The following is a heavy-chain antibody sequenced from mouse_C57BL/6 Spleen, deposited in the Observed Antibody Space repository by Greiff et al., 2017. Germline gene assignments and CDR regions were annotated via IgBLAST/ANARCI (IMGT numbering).Heavy chain of an antibody. V-gene: IGHV1-15*01. CDR3: TKSYGNFDY. J-gene: IGHJ2*01. CDR1: GYTFTDYA. CDR2: IDPETGGT. Sequence: VQLQQSGAELVRPGASVTLSCKASGYTFTDYAMHWVKQTPVHGLEWIGAIDPETGGTAYNQKFKGKAILTADKSSSTAYMELRSLTSEDSAVYYCTKSYGNFDYWGQGTTLTVSS. D-gene: IGHD2-1*01.